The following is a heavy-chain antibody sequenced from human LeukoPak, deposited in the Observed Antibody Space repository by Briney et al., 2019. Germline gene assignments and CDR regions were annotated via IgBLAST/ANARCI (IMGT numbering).Heavy chain of an antibody. D-gene: IGHD5-12*01. CDR3: ATALVNSGYDHGGAFDI. Sequence: ASVKVSCKASGYTFTSYDINWVRQATGQGLEWMGWMNPNSGNTGYAQKFQGRVTITRNTSISTAYMELSSLRSEDTAAYYCATALVNSGYDHGGAFDIWGQGTMVTVSS. CDR2: MNPNSGNT. J-gene: IGHJ3*02. CDR1: GYTFTSYD. V-gene: IGHV1-8*03.